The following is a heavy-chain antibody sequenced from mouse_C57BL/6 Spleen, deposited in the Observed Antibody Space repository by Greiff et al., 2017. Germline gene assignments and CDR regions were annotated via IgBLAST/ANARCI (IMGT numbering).Heavy chain of an antibody. J-gene: IGHJ2*01. CDR1: GYTFTSYW. CDR3: ATTNGADY. D-gene: IGHD4-1*01. CDR2: IYPGDGDT. V-gene: IGHV1-80*01. Sequence: VQLQQSGAELVKPGASVKISCKASGYTFTSYWMKWVKQRPGQGLEWIGQIYPGDGDTNYNGKFKGKATLTADKSSSTAYMQLSSLTSEDSAVYFYATTNGADYWGQGTTLTVSS.